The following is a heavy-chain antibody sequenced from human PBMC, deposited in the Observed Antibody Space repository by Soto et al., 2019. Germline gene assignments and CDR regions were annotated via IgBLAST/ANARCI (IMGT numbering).Heavy chain of an antibody. J-gene: IGHJ4*02. CDR3: AKKAAGSTKELPDY. D-gene: IGHD2-8*01. Sequence: PGGSLRLSCAASGFTFRNYAMSWVRQVPGKGPEWVSAIDSGGGGTYYADSVKGRFTISRDNSKNTFYLQMNSLRAEDTAVYFCAKKAAGSTKELPDYWGQGTLVTVSS. V-gene: IGHV3-23*01. CDR1: GFTFRNYA. CDR2: IDSGGGGT.